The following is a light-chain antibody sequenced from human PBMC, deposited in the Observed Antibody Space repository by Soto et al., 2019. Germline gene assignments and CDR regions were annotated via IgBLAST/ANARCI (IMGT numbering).Light chain of an antibody. V-gene: IGLV1-51*01. CDR2: DDN. Sequence: QSVMTQPPSVSAAPGQTVTISCSGSSSNIGGNSVSWYQQLPGTAPKLLISDDNKRPSGIPDRFSGSKSGTSATLGITGFQTGDEADYYCGSWDSSLSAYVFGTGTKLTVL. J-gene: IGLJ1*01. CDR1: SSNIGGNS. CDR3: GSWDSSLSAYV.